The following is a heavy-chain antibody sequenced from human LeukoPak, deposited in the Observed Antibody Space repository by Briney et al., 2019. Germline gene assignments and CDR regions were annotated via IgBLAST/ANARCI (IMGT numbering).Heavy chain of an antibody. CDR2: ITRYSTSL. J-gene: IGHJ4*02. CDR1: GFTFSSYT. V-gene: IGHV3-21*04. Sequence: GGSLRLSCAASGFTFSSYTMNWVRQAPGRGLEWVSSITRYSTSLYYTDSVKGRFTISRDNAKNSLYLQMNSLRLEDTALYYCAKGALGGYEPHDYWGQGILVTVSS. CDR3: AKGALGGYEPHDY. D-gene: IGHD6-25*01.